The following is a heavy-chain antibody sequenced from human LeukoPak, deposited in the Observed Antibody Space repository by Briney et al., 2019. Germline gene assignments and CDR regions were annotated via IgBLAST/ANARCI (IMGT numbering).Heavy chain of an antibody. J-gene: IGHJ4*02. Sequence: SETLSLICAVYGGSFSGYYWSWIRQPPGKGLEWIGEINHSGSTNYNPSLKSRVTISIDTSKNQFSLKLSSVTAADTALYYCARGPGTWYYYWGQGTLVTVSS. D-gene: IGHD6-13*01. CDR2: INHSGST. V-gene: IGHV4-34*01. CDR1: GGSFSGYY. CDR3: ARGPGTWYYY.